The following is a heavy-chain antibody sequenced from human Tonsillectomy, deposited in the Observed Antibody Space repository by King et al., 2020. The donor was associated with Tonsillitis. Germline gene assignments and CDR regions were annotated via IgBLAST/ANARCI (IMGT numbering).Heavy chain of an antibody. CDR1: GFTFDDYA. CDR3: AKDEAPQYCSSTSCYTENWFDS. V-gene: IGHV3-9*01. CDR2: ISWNSGFI. Sequence: VQLVESGGGLVQPGRSLRLSCAASGFTFDDYAMHWVRQAPGKGLEWVSGISWNSGFIVYADSVKGRFTISRDNAKNSLYLQMNSLRVEDTALYFCAKDEAPQYCSSTSCYTENWFDSWGQGTLVTVSS. D-gene: IGHD2-2*02. J-gene: IGHJ5*01.